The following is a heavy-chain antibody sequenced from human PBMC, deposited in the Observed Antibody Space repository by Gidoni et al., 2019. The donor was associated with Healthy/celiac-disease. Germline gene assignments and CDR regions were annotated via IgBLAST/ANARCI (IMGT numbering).Heavy chain of an antibody. CDR3: AKGLAVAGTGGRYWYFDL. CDR1: GFTFSSYA. J-gene: IGHJ2*01. Sequence: EVQRLESGGGLVQPGGALSLSCAASGFTFSSYAMSWVRQAPGKGLEWVSAISGRGGSTYYADSVKGRFTISRDNSKNTLYLQMNSLRAEDTAVYYCAKGLAVAGTGGRYWYFDLWGRGTLVTVSS. D-gene: IGHD6-19*01. CDR2: ISGRGGST. V-gene: IGHV3-23*01.